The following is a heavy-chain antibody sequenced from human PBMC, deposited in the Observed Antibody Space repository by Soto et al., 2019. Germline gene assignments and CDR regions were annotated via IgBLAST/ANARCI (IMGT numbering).Heavy chain of an antibody. CDR1: GFIVSNYA. J-gene: IGHJ4*02. Sequence: GGSLRLSCKASGFIVSNYAMSWVRQAPGKGLQWVSAIGGSGGDTYYADSVKGRFTISRDNSRDTLHLQMSSLRADDTAIYYCAVPTGIEVTGPDYWGQGTLVTVSS. CDR3: AVPTGIEVTGPDY. CDR2: IGGSGGDT. D-gene: IGHD6-19*01. V-gene: IGHV3-23*01.